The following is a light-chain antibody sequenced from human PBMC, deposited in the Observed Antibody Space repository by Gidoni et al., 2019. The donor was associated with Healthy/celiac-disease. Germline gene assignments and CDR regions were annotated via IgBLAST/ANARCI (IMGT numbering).Light chain of an antibody. CDR2: WGS. CDR1: QSLLHSNGYNY. Sequence: DIVMTQSPLSLPVTPGEPASISCRSSQSLLHSNGYNYLDWYLQKPGQSPQILIYWGSNRASGVPDRFSGSGSGTDFTLKISRVEAEDVGVYYCMQALQTPLTFGPGTKVDIK. CDR3: MQALQTPLT. V-gene: IGKV2-28*01. J-gene: IGKJ3*01.